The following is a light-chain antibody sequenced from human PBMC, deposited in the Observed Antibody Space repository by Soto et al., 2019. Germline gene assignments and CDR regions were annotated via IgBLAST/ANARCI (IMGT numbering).Light chain of an antibody. J-gene: IGKJ4*01. CDR1: QRLLHSNGYNY. V-gene: IGKV2-28*01. CDR2: LGS. CDR3: MQALQTSLT. Sequence: MVITHSLLSLPATHLHPASISCRWCQRLLHSNGYNYLDWYLQKPGQSPQLLIYLGSNRDSGVPDRFSGSGSGTDFTLKISRVEAEDVGVYYCMQALQTSLTFGGGTKVDIK.